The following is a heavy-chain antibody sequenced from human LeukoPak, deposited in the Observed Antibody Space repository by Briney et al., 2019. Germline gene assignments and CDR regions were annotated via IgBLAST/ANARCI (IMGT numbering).Heavy chain of an antibody. CDR1: GFTFSSYS. CDR2: ISSSSSTI. CDR3: ARDMVEATTRGIDY. V-gene: IGHV3-48*04. D-gene: IGHD5-12*01. J-gene: IGHJ4*02. Sequence: GGSRRLSCAASGFTFSSYSMNWVRQAPGKGLEWVSYISSSSSTIYYADSVKGRFTISRDDAKNSLYLQMNTLRAEDTGVYYCARDMVEATTRGIDYWGQGTLVTVSS.